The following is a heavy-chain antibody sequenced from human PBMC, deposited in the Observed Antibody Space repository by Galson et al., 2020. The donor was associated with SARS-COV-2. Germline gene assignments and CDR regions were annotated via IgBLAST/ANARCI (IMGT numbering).Heavy chain of an antibody. D-gene: IGHD1-1*01. CDR2: VDPSDSYA. Sequence: HGESLKISCKGSGYAFTSYWITWVRQMPGKGPEWMGRVDPSDSYANYSPSFQGHVTISADKSIRTAYLQWSSLKASDTAMYYCARIGNAFDIWGQGTMVTVSS. CDR3: ARIGNAFDI. V-gene: IGHV5-10-1*01. J-gene: IGHJ3*02. CDR1: GYAFTSYW.